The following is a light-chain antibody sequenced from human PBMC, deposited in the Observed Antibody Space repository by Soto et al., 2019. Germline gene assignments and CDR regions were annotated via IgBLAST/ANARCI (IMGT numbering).Light chain of an antibody. J-gene: IGKJ4*01. CDR2: KAS. CDR1: QSISSW. Sequence: DIQMTQSPSTLSASVGDRVTITCRASQSISSWLAWYQPKPGKAPKLLIYKASNLESGVPSRFSGSGSGADFTLTISSLQPDDFATYCCQQYSSYPLTFGGGTKVEIK. V-gene: IGKV1-5*03. CDR3: QQYSSYPLT.